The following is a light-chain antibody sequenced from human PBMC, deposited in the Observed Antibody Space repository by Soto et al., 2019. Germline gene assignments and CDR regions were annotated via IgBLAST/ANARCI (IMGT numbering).Light chain of an antibody. CDR3: QQYGISPYT. CDR2: GAS. V-gene: IGKV3-20*01. CDR1: QSVRSNY. J-gene: IGKJ2*01. Sequence: EIVLTQSPGTLSFSPGERATLSCRSSQSVRSNYLAWYQQKPGQAPRLLIYGASSRATGIPERFSGSGSGTDFTLIISRLEPEDFAVYSCQQYGISPYTFGQGAKLEI.